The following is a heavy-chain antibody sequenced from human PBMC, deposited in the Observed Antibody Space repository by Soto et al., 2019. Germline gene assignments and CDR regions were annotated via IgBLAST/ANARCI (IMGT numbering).Heavy chain of an antibody. D-gene: IGHD3-22*01. CDR2: IIPIFGTA. CDR1: GGTFSSYA. Sequence: SVKVSCKASGGTFSSYAISWVRQAPGQGLEWTGGIIPIFGTANYAQKFQGRVTITADESTSPAYMELSSLRSEDTAVYYCARDRGYDSSGYYPRRPRSHYYYYGMDVWGQGTTVTVSS. J-gene: IGHJ6*02. V-gene: IGHV1-69*13. CDR3: ARDRGYDSSGYYPRRPRSHYYYYGMDV.